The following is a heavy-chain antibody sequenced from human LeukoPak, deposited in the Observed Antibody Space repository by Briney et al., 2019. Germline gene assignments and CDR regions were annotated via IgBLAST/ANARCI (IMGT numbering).Heavy chain of an antibody. J-gene: IGHJ3*02. Sequence: PGGSLRLSCAASGFSFSNYYMTWIRQAPGKGLEWVAVISYDGSNKYYADSVKGRFTISRDNSKNTLYLQMNSLRAEDTAVYYCARPKYSGSYDAFDIWGQGTMVTVSS. V-gene: IGHV3-30-3*01. D-gene: IGHD1-26*01. CDR1: GFSFSNYY. CDR3: ARPKYSGSYDAFDI. CDR2: ISYDGSNK.